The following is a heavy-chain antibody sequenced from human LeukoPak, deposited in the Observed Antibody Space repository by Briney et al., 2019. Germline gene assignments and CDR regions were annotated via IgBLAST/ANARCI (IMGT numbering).Heavy chain of an antibody. V-gene: IGHV3-23*01. D-gene: IGHD3-10*01. CDR1: GFTFSSYA. J-gene: IGHJ3*02. CDR3: ARDSYYYGSGAPPDAFDI. Sequence: GGSLRLSCAASGFTFSSYAMSWVRQAPGKGLEWVSAISGSGGSTYYADSVKGRFTISRDNSKNSLYLQMNSLRAEDTAVYYCARDSYYYGSGAPPDAFDIWGQGTMVTVSS. CDR2: ISGSGGST.